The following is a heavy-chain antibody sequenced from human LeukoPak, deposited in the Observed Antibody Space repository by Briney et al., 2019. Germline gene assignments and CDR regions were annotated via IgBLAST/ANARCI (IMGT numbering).Heavy chain of an antibody. V-gene: IGHV4-61*02. CDR1: GASISSGSYY. D-gene: IGHD1-26*01. CDR2: ISSSEST. CDR3: ARDDPRSWGYFPDS. Sequence: SETLSLTCTVSGASISSGSYYWSWIRQPAGKGLEWVGRISSSESTNYNPSLKSRVSISADTSKNQVSLRLSSVTAADTAVYYCARDDPRSWGYFPDSWGQGTLVTVSS. J-gene: IGHJ5*02.